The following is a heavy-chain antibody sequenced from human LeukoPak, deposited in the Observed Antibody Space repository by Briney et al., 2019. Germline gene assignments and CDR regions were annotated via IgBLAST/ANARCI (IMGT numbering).Heavy chain of an antibody. CDR1: GFIFSSYV. V-gene: IGHV3-30*03. Sequence: GRSLRLSCAASGFIFSSYVMHWVRQAPGKGLEWVALISSDASNKYYADSVRGRFTISRDNSKNTLYLQMNSLRTEDTAVYYCARRASLLRYFDYYGMDVWGQGTTVTVSS. D-gene: IGHD3-9*01. CDR3: ARRASLLRYFDYYGMDV. CDR2: ISSDASNK. J-gene: IGHJ6*02.